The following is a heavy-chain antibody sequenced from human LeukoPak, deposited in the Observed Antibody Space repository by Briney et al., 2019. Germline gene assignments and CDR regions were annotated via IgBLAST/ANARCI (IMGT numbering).Heavy chain of an antibody. CDR1: GFTFSSYG. CDR3: AKDSVGYDGGDAFDI. Sequence: GRSLRLSCAASGFTFSSYGMHWVRQAPGKGLEWVAVIWYDGSNKYYADSVKGRFTISRDNSKNTLYPQMNSLRAEDTAVYYCAKDSVGYDGGDAFDIWGQGTMVTVSS. CDR2: IWYDGSNK. J-gene: IGHJ3*02. D-gene: IGHD5-12*01. V-gene: IGHV3-33*06.